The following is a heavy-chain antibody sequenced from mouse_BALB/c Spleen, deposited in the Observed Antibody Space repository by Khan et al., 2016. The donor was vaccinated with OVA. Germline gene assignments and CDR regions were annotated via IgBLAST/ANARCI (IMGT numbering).Heavy chain of an antibody. D-gene: IGHD1-1*01. Sequence: DLVKPGTSVKLSCKASGYTFTSYWINWIKQRPGQGLEWIGRIGPGSSNSYYSEMFKGKAALTVDTSSTTAYIQLSSLSSEDSAVYFCARENYYGRTYYAMDYWGPGTSVTVSS. J-gene: IGHJ4*01. CDR3: ARENYYGRTYYAMDY. V-gene: IGHV1S41*01. CDR1: GYTFTSYW. CDR2: IGPGSSNS.